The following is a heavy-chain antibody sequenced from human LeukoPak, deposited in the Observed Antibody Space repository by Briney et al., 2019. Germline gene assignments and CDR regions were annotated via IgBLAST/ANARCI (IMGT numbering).Heavy chain of an antibody. D-gene: IGHD6-13*01. CDR3: ARSYSSSRFIMDV. J-gene: IGHJ6*04. V-gene: IGHV4-59*12. CDR1: GGSISSYY. CDR2: IYYSGST. Sequence: SETLSLTCTVSGGSISSYYLNWIRQPPGKGLEWIGYIYYSGSTNYNPSLKSRVTISVDTSKHQFSLKVSSVTAADTAVYYCARSYSSSRFIMDVWGKGTTVTVSS.